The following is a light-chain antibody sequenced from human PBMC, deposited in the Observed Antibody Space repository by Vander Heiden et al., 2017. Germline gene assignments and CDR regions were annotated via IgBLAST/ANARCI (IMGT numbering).Light chain of an antibody. CDR2: GAS. CDR3: QQYNNGPLYT. CDR1: QSVSSN. Sequence: EIVMTQSPATLSVSPGERATLSCRASQSVSSNLAWYQQKPGQAPRLLIYGASTRATGIPARFSGSGSGTEFTLTISSLQSEDFAVYYYQQYNNGPLYTFGQGTKLEIK. J-gene: IGKJ2*01. V-gene: IGKV3-15*01.